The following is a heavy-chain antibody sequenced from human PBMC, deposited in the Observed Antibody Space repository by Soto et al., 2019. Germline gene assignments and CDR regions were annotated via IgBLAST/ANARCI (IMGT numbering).Heavy chain of an antibody. CDR1: GLTFSNFG. CDR3: AKVMTEYSGVAIDH. D-gene: IGHD6-19*01. V-gene: IGHV3-30*18. J-gene: IGHJ4*02. Sequence: QVHLLESGGGVVQPGRSLRLSCVGSGLTFSNFGIHWVRQAPGKGLEWLAVVSYDEVNKFYADSVRGRFTISRDNSKDTVYLQINSLRRDDTAMYFCAKVMTEYSGVAIDHWGQGTLVTVSA. CDR2: VSYDEVNK.